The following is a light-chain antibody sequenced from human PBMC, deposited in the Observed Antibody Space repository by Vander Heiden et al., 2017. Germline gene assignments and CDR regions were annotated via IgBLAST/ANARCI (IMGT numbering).Light chain of an antibody. CDR1: QSVRSN. V-gene: IGKV3-15*01. J-gene: IGKJ2*01. Sequence: EIVMTQSPAPLSVSPGERATLSCRASQSVRSNLAWYQQKPGQAPRLLIYGASTRATGIPARFSGSGSGTDFTLTISSLQSEDFAVYYCQQYKNWPPYTFGQGTKLEIK. CDR3: QQYKNWPPYT. CDR2: GAS.